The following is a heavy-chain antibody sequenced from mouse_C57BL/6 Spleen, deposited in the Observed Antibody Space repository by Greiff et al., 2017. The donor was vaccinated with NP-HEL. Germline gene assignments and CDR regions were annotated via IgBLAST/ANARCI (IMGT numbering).Heavy chain of an antibody. CDR3: ARRDYYGSSRFAY. V-gene: IGHV1-42*01. CDR1: GYSFTGYY. D-gene: IGHD1-1*01. CDR2: INPSTGGT. J-gene: IGHJ3*01. Sequence: EVQLQQSGPELVKPGASVKISCKASGYSFTGYYMNWVKQSPEKSLEWIGEINPSTGGTTYNQKFKAKATLTVDKSSSTAYMQLKSLTSDDSAVYYCARRDYYGSSRFAYWGQGTLVTVSA.